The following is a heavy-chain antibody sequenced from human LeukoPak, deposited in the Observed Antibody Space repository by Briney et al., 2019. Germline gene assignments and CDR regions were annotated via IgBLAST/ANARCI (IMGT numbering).Heavy chain of an antibody. J-gene: IGHJ4*02. V-gene: IGHV1-8*01. D-gene: IGHD6-19*01. CDR2: MNPNSGNT. Sequence: ASVKVSCKASGYTFTSCDINWVRQATGQGLEWMGWMNPNSGNTGYEQKFQGRVTMTRNTSTSTAYMELSSLRSGDTAVYYCARGLAVAGTGYWGQGTLVTVSS. CDR3: ARGLAVAGTGY. CDR1: GYTFTSCD.